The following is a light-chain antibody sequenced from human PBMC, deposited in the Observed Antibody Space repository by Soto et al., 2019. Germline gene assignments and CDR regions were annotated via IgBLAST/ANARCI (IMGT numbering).Light chain of an antibody. CDR2: AAS. CDR1: QGLGTN. CDR3: QQNNNSTLS. Sequence: TVMTQSPATLSVSPGERATLSCRASQGLGTNLAWYHQRPGQAPRLLIYAASTRDTGVPARFSGSGSETEFYLTITTLQSEYFAVYDCQQNNNSTLSIRVGTKVEIK. V-gene: IGKV3-15*01. J-gene: IGKJ4*01.